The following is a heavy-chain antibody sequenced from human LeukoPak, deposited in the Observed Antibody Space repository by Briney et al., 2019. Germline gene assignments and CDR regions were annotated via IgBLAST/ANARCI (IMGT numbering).Heavy chain of an antibody. CDR1: GGSFSGYY. D-gene: IGHD6-19*01. J-gene: IGHJ6*02. Sequence: SETLSLTPAVHGGSFSGYYWSWIRPPPGEGLEWIGEINHSGSTNYNPSLKRRGTITVDTAKNQFSLKLSSVTAADAAVYYCARPSGYSSGWTSYYGMDVWGQGTTVTVSS. CDR2: INHSGST. V-gene: IGHV4-34*01. CDR3: ARPSGYSSGWTSYYGMDV.